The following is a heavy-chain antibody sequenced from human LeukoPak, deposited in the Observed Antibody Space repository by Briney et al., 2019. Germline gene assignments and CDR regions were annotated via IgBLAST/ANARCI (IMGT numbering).Heavy chain of an antibody. Sequence: SVKVSCKASGGTFSSYAISWVRQAPGQGLEWMGRIIPILGIANYAQKFQGRVTITADKSTSTAYMELSSLRSEDTAVYYCARERESTMAPFDYWSQGTLVTVSS. CDR1: GGTFSSYA. CDR2: IIPILGIA. D-gene: IGHD3-10*01. CDR3: ARERESTMAPFDY. V-gene: IGHV1-69*04. J-gene: IGHJ4*02.